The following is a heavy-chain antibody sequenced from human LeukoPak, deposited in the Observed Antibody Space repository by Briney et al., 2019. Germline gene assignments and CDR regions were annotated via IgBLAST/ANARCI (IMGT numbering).Heavy chain of an antibody. CDR1: GGTFSSYA. Sequence: GASVKVSCKASGGTFSSYAISWVQQAPGQGLEWMGRIIPIFGTANYAQKFQGRVTITTDESTSTAYMELSSLRSEDTAVYYCARLYCGGDCYLWGAFDIWGQGTMVTVSS. CDR2: IIPIFGTA. CDR3: ARLYCGGDCYLWGAFDI. V-gene: IGHV1-69*05. J-gene: IGHJ3*02. D-gene: IGHD2-21*02.